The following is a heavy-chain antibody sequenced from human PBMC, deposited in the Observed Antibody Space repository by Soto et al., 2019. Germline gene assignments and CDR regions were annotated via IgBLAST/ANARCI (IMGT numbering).Heavy chain of an antibody. CDR2: IYYSGST. CDR1: GGSISSYY. J-gene: IGHJ6*02. D-gene: IGHD2-2*02. CDR3: ARDRSEYQLLYEENYYYYYGMDV. V-gene: IGHV4-59*01. Sequence: SETLSLTCTVSGGSISSYYWSWIRQPPGKGLEWIGYIYYSGSTNYNPPLKSRVTISVDTSKNQFSLKLSSVTAADTAVYYCARDRSEYQLLYEENYYYYYGMDVWGQGTTVTVSS.